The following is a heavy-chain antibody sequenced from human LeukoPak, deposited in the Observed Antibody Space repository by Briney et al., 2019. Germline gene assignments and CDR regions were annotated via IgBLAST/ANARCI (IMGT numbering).Heavy chain of an antibody. CDR2: ISSTSSTI. V-gene: IGHV3-48*01. J-gene: IGHJ4*02. CDR1: GFTFSSYS. Sequence: GGSLRLSCAASGFTFSSYSMNWVRQAPGKGLEWVSYISSTSSTIYYADSVKGRFTISRDNAKNSLFLQMNSLRAEDTAVYYCARDLTMSGTTTDVWGQGILVTVSS. CDR3: ARDLTMSGTTTDV. D-gene: IGHD1-1*01.